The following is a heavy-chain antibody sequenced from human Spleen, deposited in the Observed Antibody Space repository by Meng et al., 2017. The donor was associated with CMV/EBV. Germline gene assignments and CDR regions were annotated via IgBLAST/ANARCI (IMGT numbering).Heavy chain of an antibody. Sequence: GGSLRLSCAASGFTVSSNYMSWVRQAPGKGLEWVSAISGSGGSTYYADSVKGRFTISRDNSKNTLYLQMNSLRAEDTAVYYCAKDQDYDFWSGYRIGYFDYWGQGTLVTVSS. CDR2: ISGSGGST. D-gene: IGHD3-3*01. CDR1: GFTVSSNY. J-gene: IGHJ4*02. CDR3: AKDQDYDFWSGYRIGYFDY. V-gene: IGHV3-23*01.